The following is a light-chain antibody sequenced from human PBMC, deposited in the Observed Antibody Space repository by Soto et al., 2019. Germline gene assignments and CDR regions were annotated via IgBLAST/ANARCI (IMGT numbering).Light chain of an antibody. CDR1: QSVSSSY. CDR2: GAS. Sequence: EIVLTQSPATPSLSPGERATLSCRASQSVSSSYLAWYQQKPGQAPRLLIYGASSRATDIPDRITGSGSGTDFTLTISRLEPEDFAVYYCQHYGSTPWTFGQGTKVDIK. V-gene: IGKV3-20*01. CDR3: QHYGSTPWT. J-gene: IGKJ1*01.